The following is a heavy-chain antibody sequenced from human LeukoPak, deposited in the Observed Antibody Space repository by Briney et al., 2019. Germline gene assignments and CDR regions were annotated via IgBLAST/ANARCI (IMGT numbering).Heavy chain of an antibody. D-gene: IGHD3-10*01. CDR3: ARVTRGFDL. CDR1: GGSISSYY. V-gene: IGHV4-59*01. Sequence: SETLSLTCTVSGGSISSYYWSWIRQPPGKGLEWIGYIYYSGSSNYNPSLKSRVTISVDTSKNQFSLKLSSVTAADTAVYYCARVTRGFDLWGRGTLVTVSS. CDR2: IYYSGSS. J-gene: IGHJ2*01.